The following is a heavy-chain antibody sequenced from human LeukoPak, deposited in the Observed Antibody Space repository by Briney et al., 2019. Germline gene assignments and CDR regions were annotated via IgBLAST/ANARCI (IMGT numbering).Heavy chain of an antibody. CDR2: ISWNSGDI. D-gene: IGHD2-21*02. V-gene: IGHV3-9*01. CDR3: VKSGGYATAIRYFDL. Sequence: GGSLRLSCAASGFTFSSYWMHWVRQAPGKGLVWVASISWNSGDIVHADSVKGRFTISRDNAKNSLYLQMDSLRTEDTALYYCVKSGGYATAIRYFDLWGRGTLVTVSS. J-gene: IGHJ2*01. CDR1: GFTFSSYW.